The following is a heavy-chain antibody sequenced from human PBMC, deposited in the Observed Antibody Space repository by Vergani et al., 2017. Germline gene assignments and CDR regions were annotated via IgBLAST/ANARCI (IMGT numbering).Heavy chain of an antibody. D-gene: IGHD2-2*01. V-gene: IGHV3-13*01. CDR2: IGTAGDT. CDR3: ARGRRRGTIVVVPAAIEVEYDH. CDR1: GFTFSSYA. J-gene: IGHJ5*02. Sequence: EVQLLESGGGLVQPGGSLRLSCAASGFTFSSYAMSWVRQAPGKGLEWVSAIGTAGDTYYPGSVKGRFTISRENAKNSLYLQMNSLRAGDTAVYYCARGRRRGTIVVVPAAIEVEYDHWGQGTLVTVSS.